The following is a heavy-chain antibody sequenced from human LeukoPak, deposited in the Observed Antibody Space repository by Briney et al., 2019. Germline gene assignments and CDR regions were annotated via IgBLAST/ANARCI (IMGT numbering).Heavy chain of an antibody. CDR2: IKEDGSAT. CDR3: VRNKGCFRFNT. CDR1: GFTFTNYW. J-gene: IGHJ5*02. V-gene: IGHV3-7*01. Sequence: GGSLRLSCAASGFTFTNYWMTWVRQAPGKGLEWVAHIKEDGSATNYVDSVKGRYTISRDNAKSSLSLQMNSLRVEDTAVYYCVRNKGCFRFNTWARGPLATVPP.